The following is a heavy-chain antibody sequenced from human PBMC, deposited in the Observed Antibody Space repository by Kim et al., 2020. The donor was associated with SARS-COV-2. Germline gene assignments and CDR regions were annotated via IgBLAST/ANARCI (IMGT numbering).Heavy chain of an antibody. Sequence: SETLSLTCTVSGGSISSGDYYWSWIRQPPGKGLEWIGYIYYSGSTYYNPSLKSRVTISVDTSKNQFSLKLSSVTAADTAVYYCAREGLAAARPGAFDYWGQGTLVTVSS. CDR1: GGSISSGDYY. CDR3: AREGLAAARPGAFDY. CDR2: IYYSGST. D-gene: IGHD6-6*01. V-gene: IGHV4-30-4*01. J-gene: IGHJ4*02.